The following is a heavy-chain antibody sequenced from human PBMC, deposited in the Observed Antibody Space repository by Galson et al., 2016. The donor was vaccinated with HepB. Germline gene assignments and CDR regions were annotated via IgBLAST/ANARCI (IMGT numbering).Heavy chain of an antibody. D-gene: IGHD1-20*01. Sequence: QSGAEVKKPGESLKISCKASGYRFTAYPIHWVRQAPGQSLEWMGFINFGNGDTKYSQDFQARVTMTGDTSARTAYMELTSLRSEDSAVYYCARGNWNYPDYWGQGTLLTVSS. CDR3: ARGNWNYPDY. J-gene: IGHJ4*02. CDR2: INFGNGDT. CDR1: GYRFTAYP. V-gene: IGHV1-3*01.